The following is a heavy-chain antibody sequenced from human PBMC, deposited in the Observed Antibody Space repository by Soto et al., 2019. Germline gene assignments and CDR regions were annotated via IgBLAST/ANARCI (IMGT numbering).Heavy chain of an antibody. CDR1: GGSISSYY. CDR2: VHRGWGS. V-gene: IGHV4-59*08. Sequence: QVQLQESGPGLVKPSETLSLSCTVSGGSISSYYWSWFRQSPGKRMEWIGYVHRGWGSSYNPSIQSRVAISLHTSKSQLSLTVTPVTATDTAVYYCARQGFGPLHGLVDVWGQGTTVTVSS. J-gene: IGHJ6*02. D-gene: IGHD3-10*01. CDR3: ARQGFGPLHGLVDV.